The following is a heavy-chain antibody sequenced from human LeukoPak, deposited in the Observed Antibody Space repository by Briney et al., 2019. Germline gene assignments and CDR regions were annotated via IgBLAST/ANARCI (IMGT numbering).Heavy chain of an antibody. Sequence: GGSLRLSCAASGFSVSTTYMTWVRQAPGKGLDWVSVIFAGGNTHYGDSVKGRFTISRDDSKNTLYLQMNSLRAEDTAIYYCARDRGEGTDYWGQGTLVTVSS. D-gene: IGHD3-16*01. V-gene: IGHV3-53*01. J-gene: IGHJ4*02. CDR2: IFAGGNT. CDR1: GFSVSTTY. CDR3: ARDRGEGTDY.